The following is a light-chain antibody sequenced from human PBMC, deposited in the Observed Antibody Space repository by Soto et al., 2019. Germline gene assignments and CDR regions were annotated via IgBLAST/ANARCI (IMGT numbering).Light chain of an antibody. CDR3: QQRSSWHT. V-gene: IGKV3-11*01. Sequence: EIVLTQSPATLSLSPGERATLSCRASQSVSSYLAWYQQKPGQAPRLLIYDASNRATGIPARFSGSGSGTDFTLTISSLEPADSAIYYCQQRSSWHTFGQGTKVDIK. CDR1: QSVSSY. J-gene: IGKJ1*01. CDR2: DAS.